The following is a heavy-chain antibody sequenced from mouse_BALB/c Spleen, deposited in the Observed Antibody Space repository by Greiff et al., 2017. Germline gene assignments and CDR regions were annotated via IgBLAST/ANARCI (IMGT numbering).Heavy chain of an antibody. CDR1: GYTFTSYW. J-gene: IGHJ4*01. CDR3: TRSYYGSAMDY. CDR2: IYPSDSYT. D-gene: IGHD1-1*01. V-gene: IGHV1-69*02. Sequence: VQLQQPGAELVKPGASVKLSCKASGYTFTSYWMHWVKQRPGQGLEWIGNIYPSDSYTNYNQKFKDKATLTVDKSSSTAYMQLSSPTSEDSAVYYCTRSYYGSAMDYWGQGTSVTVSS.